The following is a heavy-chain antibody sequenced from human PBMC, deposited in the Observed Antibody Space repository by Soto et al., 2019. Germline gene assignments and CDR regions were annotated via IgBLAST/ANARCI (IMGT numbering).Heavy chain of an antibody. CDR1: GGSISSGGYF. CDR3: ARPEREDDSSGNYPEYFKH. CDR2: IYYSGST. J-gene: IGHJ1*01. Sequence: SETLSLTCTVSGGSISSGGYFWSWIRQHPGKGLEWIGYIYYSGSTYYNPSLKSRVTISVDTSKSQFSLKLNSWTAADTAVYYCARPEREDDSSGNYPEYFKHWGQGTLVTVSS. D-gene: IGHD3-22*01. V-gene: IGHV4-31*03.